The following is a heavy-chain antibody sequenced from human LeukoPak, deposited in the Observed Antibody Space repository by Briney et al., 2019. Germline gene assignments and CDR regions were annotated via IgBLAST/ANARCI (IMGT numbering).Heavy chain of an antibody. Sequence: GGSLRLSCAASGFTFSSYAMSWVRQAPGKGLEWVSAISGSGGSTYYADSVKGRFTISRDNSKNTLYQQMNSLRAEDTAVYYCAKDLPGSRYYYYGMDVWGQGTTVTVSS. CDR3: AKDLPGSRYYYYGMDV. J-gene: IGHJ6*02. CDR2: ISGSGGST. CDR1: GFTFSSYA. D-gene: IGHD6-13*01. V-gene: IGHV3-23*01.